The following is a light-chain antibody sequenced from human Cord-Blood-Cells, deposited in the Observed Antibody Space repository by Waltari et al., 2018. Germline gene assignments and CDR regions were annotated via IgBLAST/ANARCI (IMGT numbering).Light chain of an antibody. V-gene: IGLV2-11*01. Sequence: QSALTQPRSVSGSPGQSVTLSCTGTSSDVGGSNYVSWYQQHPGKAPKLMSYDVSKRPSGVPDRFSGSKSGNTASLTISGLQAEDEADYYCCSYAGSYVFGTGTKVTVL. CDR3: CSYAGSYV. CDR2: DVS. J-gene: IGLJ1*01. CDR1: SSDVGGSNY.